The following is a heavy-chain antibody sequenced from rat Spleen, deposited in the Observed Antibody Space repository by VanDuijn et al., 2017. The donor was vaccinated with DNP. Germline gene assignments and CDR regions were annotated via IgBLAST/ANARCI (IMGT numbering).Heavy chain of an antibody. Sequence: EVHLVESGGGLVQPGRSLKLSCAASGFSFNNYNMAWVRQVPKKGLEWVTTISYDGSKTYYRDSVKDRFTISRDNAKNTLFLQMDSLRSEDTASYHCTRWYSSGFCFDYWGQGVMVTVSS. V-gene: IGHV5-7*01. CDR2: ISYDGSKT. J-gene: IGHJ2*01. CDR3: TRWYSSGFCFDY. D-gene: IGHD4-3*01. CDR1: GFSFNNYN.